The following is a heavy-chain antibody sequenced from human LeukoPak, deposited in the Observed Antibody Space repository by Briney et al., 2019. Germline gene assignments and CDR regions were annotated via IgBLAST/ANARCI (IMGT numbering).Heavy chain of an antibody. CDR1: GYIFTSYV. V-gene: IGHV1-3*04. CDR2: VNTGNGDT. Sequence: GASVKVSCKASGYIFTSYVMHWVRQAPGQRLEWMGWVNTGNGDTKYSQQFQGRVTFIRETSASTVYMDLSSLRSEDTAVYYCARGAVIAHFDYWGQGTLVTVTS. D-gene: IGHD2-21*01. CDR3: ARGAVIAHFDY. J-gene: IGHJ4*02.